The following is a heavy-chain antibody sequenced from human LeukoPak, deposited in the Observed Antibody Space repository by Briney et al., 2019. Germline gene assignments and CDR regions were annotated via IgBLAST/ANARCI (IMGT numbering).Heavy chain of an antibody. D-gene: IGHD3-10*01. V-gene: IGHV3-30*18. J-gene: IGHJ3*02. Sequence: GGSLSLSCAASGFTFSSYGMHWVRQAPGKGLEWVAVISYDGSNKYYADSVKGRFTISRDNSKNTLYLQMNSLRAEDTAVYYCANKGLLWFGDPPAFDIWGQGTMVTVSS. CDR2: ISYDGSNK. CDR3: ANKGLLWFGDPPAFDI. CDR1: GFTFSSYG.